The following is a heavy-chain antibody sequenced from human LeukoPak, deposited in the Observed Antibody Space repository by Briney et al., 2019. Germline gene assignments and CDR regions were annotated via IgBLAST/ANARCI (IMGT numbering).Heavy chain of an antibody. Sequence: GGSLRLSCGASGFSFSSHAMSWFRKPPGTGLEWLSSIATSGTYYTSSVKGRFTISRDDSKNMLFLQMNSLTAEDTAVYFCAREGLERHLALDSWGQGTLVTVSS. CDR2: IATSGT. J-gene: IGHJ4*02. D-gene: IGHD1-1*01. V-gene: IGHV3-23*01. CDR1: GFSFSSHA. CDR3: AREGLERHLALDS.